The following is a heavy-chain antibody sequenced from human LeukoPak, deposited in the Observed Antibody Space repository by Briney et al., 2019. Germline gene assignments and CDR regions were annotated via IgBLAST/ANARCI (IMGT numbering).Heavy chain of an antibody. CDR3: ARDHGGWYFSWFDP. Sequence: PSETPSLTCTVSGGSISSYYWSWIRQPAGKGLEWIGRIYTSGSTNYNPSLKSRVTISVDKSKNQFSLKLSSVTAADTAVYYCARDHGGWYFSWFDPWGQGTLVTVSS. CDR1: GGSISSYY. D-gene: IGHD6-19*01. CDR2: IYTSGST. J-gene: IGHJ5*02. V-gene: IGHV4-4*07.